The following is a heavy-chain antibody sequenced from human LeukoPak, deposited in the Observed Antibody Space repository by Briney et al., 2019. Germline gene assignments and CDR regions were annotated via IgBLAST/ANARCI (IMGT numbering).Heavy chain of an antibody. CDR3: AREGVVDGLNWFDP. CDR2: IIPIFGTA. CDR1: VGTFSSYA. J-gene: IGHJ5*02. V-gene: IGHV1-69*05. Sequence: SVKVSCNACVGTFSSYAISWVRQAPGQGLEWMGRIIPIFGTANYAQKFQGRVTITTDESTSTAYMELSSLRSEDTAVYYCAREGVVDGLNWFDPWGQGTLVTVSS. D-gene: IGHD2-15*01.